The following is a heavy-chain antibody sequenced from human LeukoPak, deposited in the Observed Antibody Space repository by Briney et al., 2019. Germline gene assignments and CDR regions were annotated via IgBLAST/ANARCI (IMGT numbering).Heavy chain of an antibody. V-gene: IGHV3-30*18. CDR3: AKGRRYCSGGSRYYFDY. CDR2: ISYDGSNK. CDR1: GFAFSSYG. J-gene: IGHJ4*02. Sequence: PGRSLRLSCAASGFAFSSYGMHWVRQAPGKGLEWVAVISYDGSNKYYADSVKGRFTISRDNSRNTVYLQMNSLRAEDTAVYYCAKGRRYCSGGSRYYFDYWGQGTLVTVSS. D-gene: IGHD2-15*01.